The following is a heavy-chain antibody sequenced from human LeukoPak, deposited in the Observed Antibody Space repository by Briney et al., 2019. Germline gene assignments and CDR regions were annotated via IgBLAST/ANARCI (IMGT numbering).Heavy chain of an antibody. CDR1: GFTFSSYA. V-gene: IGHV3-7*01. CDR3: ATYSSRNAREFQS. CDR2: IKTDGSEK. J-gene: IGHJ1*01. Sequence: GGSLRLSCAASGFTFSSYAMSWVRQAPGKGLEWVANIKTDGSEKYYVDSVRGRFTISRDNAKNPLYLQMNSLRVEDTAVYYCATYSSRNAREFQSWGQGTLVTVSS. D-gene: IGHD6-13*01.